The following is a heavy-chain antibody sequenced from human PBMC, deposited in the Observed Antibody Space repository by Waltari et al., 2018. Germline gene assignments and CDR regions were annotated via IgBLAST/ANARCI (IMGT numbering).Heavy chain of an antibody. V-gene: IGHV1-69*01. CDR1: GGTFSSYA. J-gene: IGHJ5*02. CDR3: ARGSSSWLSDP. CDR2: IIPIVGTS. Sequence: QVQLVQSEAEVKKPGSSVKVSCKASGGTFSSYAISWVGQAPGQGLEWMGGIIPIVGTSNDEQKFQGRVTITADESTSTAYMELSSLRYEDTAVYDCARGSSSWLSDPWGQGTLVTVSS. D-gene: IGHD6-13*01.